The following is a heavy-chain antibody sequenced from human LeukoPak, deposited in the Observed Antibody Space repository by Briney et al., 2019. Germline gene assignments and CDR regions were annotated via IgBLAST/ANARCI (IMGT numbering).Heavy chain of an antibody. Sequence: SESLSLACTVAGGSISSYYWSWIPQPAGKGLEKIGRIYTSGSTNYTPSLKSRVTMSVDTSKNQFSLKLSSVTAADTAVYYCARDYPNSYGSWSYYRGVKWFDPWGQGTLVTVSS. V-gene: IGHV4-4*07. CDR1: GGSISSYY. CDR2: IYTSGST. D-gene: IGHD3-10*01. CDR3: ARDYPNSYGSWSYYRGVKWFDP. J-gene: IGHJ5*02.